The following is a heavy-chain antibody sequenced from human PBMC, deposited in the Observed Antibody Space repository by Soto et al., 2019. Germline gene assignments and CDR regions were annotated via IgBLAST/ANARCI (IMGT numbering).Heavy chain of an antibody. D-gene: IGHD3-3*01. CDR1: GFSVRDSA. CDR3: LRDIFGVVIFDS. Sequence: GGSLRLSCSASGFSVRDSAMHWVRQAPGKRLEYVSAISTSGRSTYYADYVKGGFTISRDNSKNTVHLQMSSLRAEDTAVYYCLRDIFGVVIFDSWGQGTPVTVSS. J-gene: IGHJ4*02. CDR2: ISTSGRST. V-gene: IGHV3-64D*06.